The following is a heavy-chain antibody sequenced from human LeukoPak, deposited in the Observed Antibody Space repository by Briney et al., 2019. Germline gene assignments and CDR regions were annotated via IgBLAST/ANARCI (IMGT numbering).Heavy chain of an antibody. D-gene: IGHD3-10*01. J-gene: IGHJ3*02. CDR2: ISGSGGST. CDR1: GFTFSSYA. Sequence: GGSLRFSCAASGFTFSSYAMSWVRQAPGKGLEWVSAISGSGGSTYYADSVKGRFTISRDNSKNTLYLQMNSLRAEDTAVYYCAKDPSLWFGESDAFDIWGQGTMVIVSS. CDR3: AKDPSLWFGESDAFDI. V-gene: IGHV3-23*01.